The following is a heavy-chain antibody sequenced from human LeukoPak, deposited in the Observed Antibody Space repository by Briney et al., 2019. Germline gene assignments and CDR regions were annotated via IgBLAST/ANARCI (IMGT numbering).Heavy chain of an antibody. J-gene: IGHJ4*02. CDR1: GGSISSSSYY. V-gene: IGHV4-39*01. D-gene: IGHD3-22*01. Sequence: PSETPSLTCTVSGGSISSSSYYWGWIRQPPGKGLEWIGSIYYGGSTYYNPSLKSRVTISVDTSKNQFSLKLSSVTAADTAVYYCARTTVYYYDSSGYPVLGNFDYWGQGTLVTVSS. CDR2: IYYGGST. CDR3: ARTTVYYYDSSGYPVLGNFDY.